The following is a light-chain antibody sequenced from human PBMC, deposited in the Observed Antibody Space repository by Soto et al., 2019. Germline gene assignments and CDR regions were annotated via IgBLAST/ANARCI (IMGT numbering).Light chain of an antibody. V-gene: IGLV2-14*03. CDR1: SSDVGTYNY. CDR2: DVS. J-gene: IGLJ1*01. CDR3: SSYTGDSALV. Sequence: QSVLTQPPSVSGSPGQSITISCTGTSSDVGTYNYVSWYQHHPGKAPKLIIYDVSKRPSGVPNHFSGSKSGSTASLTISGLQAEDEADYHCSSYTGDSALVFGTGTKVTVL.